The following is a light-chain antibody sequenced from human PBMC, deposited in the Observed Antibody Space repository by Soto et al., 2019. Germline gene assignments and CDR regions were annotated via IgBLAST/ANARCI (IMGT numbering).Light chain of an antibody. CDR2: AAS. Sequence: DIQMTQSPSSLSASVGDRVTITCRASQSISSYLNWYQQKPGKAPKLLIYAASSLQSGVPSRFSGSGSGTDFTLTISSLQPEDFATYYCQQSYSTPTFGQRTRPEIK. V-gene: IGKV1-39*01. J-gene: IGKJ5*01. CDR1: QSISSY. CDR3: QQSYSTPT.